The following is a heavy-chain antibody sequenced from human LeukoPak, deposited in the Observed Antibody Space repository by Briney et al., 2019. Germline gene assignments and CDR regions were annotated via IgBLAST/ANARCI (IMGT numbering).Heavy chain of an antibody. D-gene: IGHD4-4*01. CDR2: INLSGIA. Sequence: SETLSLTCAVYGGSFSGYYWSWIRQPPGKGLEWIGEINLSGIANYNPSLKSRVSLSVDTSKHQFSLKLSSVTAADTAVYYCARGSTVTTPQFDYWGQGTLVTVSS. V-gene: IGHV4-34*01. CDR1: GGSFSGYY. CDR3: ARGSTVTTPQFDY. J-gene: IGHJ4*02.